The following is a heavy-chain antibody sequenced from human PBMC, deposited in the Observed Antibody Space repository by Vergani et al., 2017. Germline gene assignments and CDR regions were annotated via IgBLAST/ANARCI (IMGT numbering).Heavy chain of an antibody. Sequence: EVQLVQSGAEVKKPGESLKISCKGSGYSFTSYWIGWVRQMPGKGLEWMGIIYPGDSDTRYSPSFQGQVTISADKSISTAYLQWSSLKASDTAMYYCARRPIAAAGIDANGVPRDAFDIWGQGTMVTVSS. CDR3: ARRPIAAAGIDANGVPRDAFDI. D-gene: IGHD6-13*01. J-gene: IGHJ3*02. CDR2: IYPGDSDT. V-gene: IGHV5-51*01. CDR1: GYSFTSYW.